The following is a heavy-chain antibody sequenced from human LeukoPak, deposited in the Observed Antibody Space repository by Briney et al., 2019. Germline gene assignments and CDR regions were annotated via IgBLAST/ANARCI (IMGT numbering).Heavy chain of an antibody. J-gene: IGHJ4*02. CDR1: GGSFSGYY. V-gene: IGHV4-34*09. Sequence: SETLSLTCAVYGGSFSGYYWSWIRQPPGKGLEWIGEINHSGSTNYNPSLKSRVTISVDTSKNQFSLKLSSVTAADTAVYYCARVLPIDYYDSSGYYYGRPYYFDYWGQGTLVTVSS. D-gene: IGHD3-22*01. CDR3: ARVLPIDYYDSSGYYYGRPYYFDY. CDR2: INHSGST.